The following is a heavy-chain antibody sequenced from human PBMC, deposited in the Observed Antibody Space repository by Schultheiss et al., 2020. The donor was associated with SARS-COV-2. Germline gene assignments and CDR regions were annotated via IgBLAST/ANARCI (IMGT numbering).Heavy chain of an antibody. Sequence: SETLSLTCTVSGGSISSSSYYWSWIRQPAGKGLEWIGRISSRGNTKYNPSLTSRVTMSVDTSKNQFSLKLSSVTAADTAVYYCARDCSSSSGCFDCWGQGTLVTVSS. CDR3: ARDCSSSSGCFDC. CDR2: ISSRGNT. J-gene: IGHJ4*02. CDR1: GGSISSSSYY. D-gene: IGHD6-6*01. V-gene: IGHV4-61*02.